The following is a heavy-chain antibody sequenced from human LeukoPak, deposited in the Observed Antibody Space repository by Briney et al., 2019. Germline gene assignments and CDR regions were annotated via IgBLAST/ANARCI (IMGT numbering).Heavy chain of an antibody. D-gene: IGHD5-12*01. J-gene: IGHJ5*02. CDR2: IYYSGST. CDR3: ARDPGLPYRGYSGYGEFDP. CDR1: GGSISSYY. V-gene: IGHV4-59*01. Sequence: SETLSLTCTVSGGSISSYYWSWIRQPPGKGLEWIGYIYYSGSTNYNPPLKSRVTISVDTSKNQFSLKLSSVTAADTAVYYCARDPGLPYRGYSGYGEFDPWGQGTLVTVSS.